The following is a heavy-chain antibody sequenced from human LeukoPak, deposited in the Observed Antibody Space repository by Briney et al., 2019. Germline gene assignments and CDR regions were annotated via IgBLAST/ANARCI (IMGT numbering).Heavy chain of an antibody. CDR2: IYNDGSST. Sequence: GGSLRLSCAASGFTFSNYWMHWVRQAPGKGLVWVSRIYNDGSSTSYADSVKGRFTISRHNAKNSLFLQMNSLRAEDTAVYYCARSSRDGYNLIDYMDVWGKGTSVTVSS. D-gene: IGHD5-24*01. J-gene: IGHJ6*03. V-gene: IGHV3-74*01. CDR1: GFTFSNYW. CDR3: ARSSRDGYNLIDYMDV.